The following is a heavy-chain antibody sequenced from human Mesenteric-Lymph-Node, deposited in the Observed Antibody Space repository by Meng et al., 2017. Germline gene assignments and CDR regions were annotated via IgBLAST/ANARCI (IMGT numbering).Heavy chain of an antibody. Sequence: QVQLKESGPRLVRPSETLSLMCSVSGGSVSGRNYYWSWIRQPPGKGLEWIGYIYDTETTNYSPSLESRVTISVDTSKNQFSLNLSSVTAADTAIYYCASLVSREYRRVDFWGQGTLVTVSS. J-gene: IGHJ4*02. V-gene: IGHV4-61*01. D-gene: IGHD2/OR15-2a*01. CDR2: IYDTETT. CDR1: GGSVSGRNYY. CDR3: ASLVSREYRRVDF.